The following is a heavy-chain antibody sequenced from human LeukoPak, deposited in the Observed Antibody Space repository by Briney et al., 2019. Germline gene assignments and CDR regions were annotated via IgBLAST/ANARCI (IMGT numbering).Heavy chain of an antibody. CDR3: AKGPYDSSGYYRDY. J-gene: IGHJ4*02. V-gene: IGHV3-23*01. CDR1: GFTFSSYA. CDR2: ISGSGGST. Sequence: GGSLRLPCAASGFTFSSYAMSWVRQAPGKGLKWVSAISGSGGSTYYADSVKGRFTISRDNSKNTLYLQMNSLRAEDTAVYYCAKGPYDSSGYYRDYWGQGTLVTVSS. D-gene: IGHD3-22*01.